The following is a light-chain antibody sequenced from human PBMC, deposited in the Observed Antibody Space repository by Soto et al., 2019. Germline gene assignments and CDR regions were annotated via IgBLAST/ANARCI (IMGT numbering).Light chain of an antibody. Sequence: DIQMTQSPSSLSASVGDRVTITCRASQSISSYLNWYQQKPGKAPKLLIYAASSLQSGVPSRFSGSGSGTDFTLTISSLQPEDFATYYCQRSYSTPLTFGGGTKV. CDR2: AAS. CDR3: QRSYSTPLT. CDR1: QSISSY. V-gene: IGKV1-39*01. J-gene: IGKJ4*01.